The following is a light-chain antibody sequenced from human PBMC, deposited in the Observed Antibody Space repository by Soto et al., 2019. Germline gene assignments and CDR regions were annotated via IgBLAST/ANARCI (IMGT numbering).Light chain of an antibody. CDR3: QHYNTYST. Sequence: DIQMTQSPSTLSASVGDRVIITCRASQSISSWLAWYQQKPGKAPKLLIYKASSLESGVQSRFSGSGSGTEFTLTISSLQPDDFATYDCQHYNTYSTFGQGTKVDIK. V-gene: IGKV1-5*03. CDR1: QSISSW. J-gene: IGKJ1*01. CDR2: KAS.